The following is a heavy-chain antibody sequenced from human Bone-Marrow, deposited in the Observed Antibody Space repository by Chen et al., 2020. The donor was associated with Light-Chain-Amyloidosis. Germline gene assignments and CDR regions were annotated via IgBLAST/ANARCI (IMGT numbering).Heavy chain of an antibody. D-gene: IGHD3-3*01. CDR2: INWNGGRT. V-gene: IGHV3-20*04. J-gene: IGHJ2*01. CDR1: GFTFDDYG. CDR3: AREAGVGITYYFDL. Sequence: EVQLVESGGRVVRPGGSLRLSCAASGFTFDDYGMSWVRQAPVKGLEWVSGINWNGGRTGYADFVKGRFTISRDNAKNSLDLQMNTLSPEDTALYYCAREAGVGITYYFDLWGPGTLVTVSS.